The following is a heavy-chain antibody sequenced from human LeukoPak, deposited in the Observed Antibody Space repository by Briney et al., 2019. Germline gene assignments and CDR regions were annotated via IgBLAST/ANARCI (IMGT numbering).Heavy chain of an antibody. V-gene: IGHV3-23*01. CDR3: AKDPPIFGVVKSDY. CDR2: ISGSGGST. J-gene: IGHJ4*02. CDR1: GFTFSSYA. Sequence: GGSLRLSCAASGFTFSSYAMSWVRQAPGKGLEWVSAISGSGGSTYYADSVKGRFTISRDNSKNTLYLQMNSLRAEDTAVYYRAKDPPIFGVVKSDYWGQGTLVTVSS. D-gene: IGHD3-3*01.